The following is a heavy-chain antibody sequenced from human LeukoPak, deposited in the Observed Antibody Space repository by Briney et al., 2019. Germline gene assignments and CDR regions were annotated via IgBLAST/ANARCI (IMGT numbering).Heavy chain of an antibody. J-gene: IGHJ4*02. V-gene: IGHV3-23*01. CDR3: ANQEWELQGADY. D-gene: IGHD1-26*01. CDR2: ISGSGGST. Sequence: GGSLRLSCAASGFTFSSYAMSWVRQAPGKGLEWVSAISGSGGSTYYADSVKGRFTISGDNSKNTLYLQMNSLRAEDTAVYYCANQEWELQGADYWGQGTLVTVSS. CDR1: GFTFSSYA.